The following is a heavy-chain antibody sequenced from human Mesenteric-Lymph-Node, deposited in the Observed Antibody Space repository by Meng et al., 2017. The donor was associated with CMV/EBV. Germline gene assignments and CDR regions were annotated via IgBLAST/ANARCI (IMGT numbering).Heavy chain of an antibody. Sequence: GESLKISCKGSGYPFNNYWIGWVRQRPGKGLEWMGIVYPGDSETRYSPSFQGHVTISVDKSITTAYLQWVSLKASDTAMYYCVRHSLHTAAWSGWLGYWGQGTLVTVSS. D-gene: IGHD6-19*01. CDR1: GYPFNNYW. CDR2: VYPGDSET. J-gene: IGHJ4*02. CDR3: VRHSLHTAAWSGWLGY. V-gene: IGHV5-51*01.